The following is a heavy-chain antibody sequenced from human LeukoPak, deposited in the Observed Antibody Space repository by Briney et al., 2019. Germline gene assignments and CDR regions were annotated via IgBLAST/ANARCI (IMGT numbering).Heavy chain of an antibody. CDR3: ARDYYDSSGFGVL. Sequence: PGGPLRLSCAASGFTVSSNYMSWVRQAPGKGLEWVSVIYSGGSTYYADSVKGRFTISRHNSKNTLYLQMNSLRAEDTAVYYCARDYYDSSGFGVLWGQGTLVTVSS. D-gene: IGHD3-22*01. CDR1: GFTVSSNY. V-gene: IGHV3-53*04. CDR2: IYSGGST. J-gene: IGHJ4*02.